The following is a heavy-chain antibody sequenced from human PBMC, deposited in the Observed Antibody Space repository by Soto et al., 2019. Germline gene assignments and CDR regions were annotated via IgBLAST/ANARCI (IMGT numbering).Heavy chain of an antibody. CDR2: IFPADSDL. D-gene: IGHD3-10*01. Sequence: PGESLKISCKASGYIFYTNWIAWFRHMPGKGLEWMGSIFPADSDLLYNPSFQGQVTISVDKSIETAYLQWTSLKASDTATFYCAKHNYLGSCSSFYYYRSGLWGQGTTVTVSS. CDR3: AKHNYLGSCSSFYYYRSGL. V-gene: IGHV5-51*01. CDR1: GYIFYTNW. J-gene: IGHJ6*02.